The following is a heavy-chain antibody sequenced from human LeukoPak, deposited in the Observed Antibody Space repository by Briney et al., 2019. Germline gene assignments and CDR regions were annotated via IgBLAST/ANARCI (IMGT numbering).Heavy chain of an antibody. CDR2: ISSSSSSSTI. V-gene: IGHV3-48*04. D-gene: IGHD3-10*01. J-gene: IGHJ3*02. CDR1: GFTFSTYS. Sequence: GGSLRLSCAASGFTFSTYSMNWVRQAPGKGLEWVSFISSSSSSSTIYYADSMKGRFTISRDNAKNTLYLQMNSLRAEDTAVYYCARAGYHGEAFDIWGQGTMVTVSS. CDR3: ARAGYHGEAFDI.